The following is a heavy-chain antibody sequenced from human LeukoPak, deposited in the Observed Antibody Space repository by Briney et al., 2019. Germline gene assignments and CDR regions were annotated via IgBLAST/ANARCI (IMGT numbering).Heavy chain of an antibody. J-gene: IGHJ4*02. CDR3: ARGGLGSWTFDS. D-gene: IGHD1-26*01. V-gene: IGHV3-69-1*01. Sequence: GGSLRLSCAASGFIFSTYSMNWVRQAPGKGLEWVSYISSSGTIYYADSMKGRFTISRDNAKYSLYLQMDSLRAEDTAVYYCARGGLGSWTFDSWSQGALVIVSS. CDR1: GFIFSTYS. CDR2: ISSSGTI.